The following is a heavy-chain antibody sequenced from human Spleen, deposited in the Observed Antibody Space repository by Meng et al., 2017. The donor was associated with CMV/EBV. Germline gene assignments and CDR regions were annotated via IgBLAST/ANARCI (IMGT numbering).Heavy chain of an antibody. D-gene: IGHD3-10*01. J-gene: IGHJ4*02. CDR1: GFSMSDDY. Sequence: GGSLRLSCAASGFSMSDDYMSWIRQAPGKGLEWISYISSTGKTIFYADSVKGRFSVSKDIAKNSLYLQMNNLRAEDTALYYCARGRPPHITRVPGVIGLFDYWGQGTLVTVSS. V-gene: IGHV3-11*04. CDR2: ISSTGKTI. CDR3: ARGRPPHITRVPGVIGLFDY.